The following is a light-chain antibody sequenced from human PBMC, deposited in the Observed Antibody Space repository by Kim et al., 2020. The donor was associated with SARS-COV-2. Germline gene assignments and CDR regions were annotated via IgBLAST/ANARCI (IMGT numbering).Light chain of an antibody. Sequence: YPEERATLSSRASQSLISSDLAWYQQKPGKAPRLLIYGASSRATGIPDRFSGRGSGTDFTLNISRLEPEDFAVYYCQQYNSSPWTFGQGTKVDIK. CDR2: GAS. CDR1: QSLISSD. J-gene: IGKJ1*01. CDR3: QQYNSSPWT. V-gene: IGKV3-20*01.